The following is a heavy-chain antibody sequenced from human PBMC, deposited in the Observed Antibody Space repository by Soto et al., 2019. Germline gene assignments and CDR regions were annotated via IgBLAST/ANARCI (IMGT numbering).Heavy chain of an antibody. J-gene: IGHJ4*02. V-gene: IGHV4-31*03. Sequence: SETLSLTCTVSGGSISSGGYYWSWIRQHPGKGLEWIGYIYYSGSTYYNPSLKSRVTISVDTSKNQFSLKLSSVTAADTAVYYCARVPPYGDSHFDYWGQGTLVTVSS. CDR2: IYYSGST. CDR1: GGSISSGGYY. CDR3: ARVPPYGDSHFDY. D-gene: IGHD4-17*01.